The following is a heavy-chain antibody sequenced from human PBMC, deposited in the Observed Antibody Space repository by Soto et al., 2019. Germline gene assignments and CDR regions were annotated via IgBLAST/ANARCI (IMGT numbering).Heavy chain of an antibody. V-gene: IGHV4-31*03. CDR1: CGSLSSGGYY. Sequence: QVQLQESGPGLVKPSQTLSLTCTVSCGSLSSGGYYWSWIRQHPGKGLEWIGYIYYSGSTNYNPSLKSRVTITVDASKNQFSLKLSSVTAADTAVYYCARDPPKCGMDVWGQGTTVTVSS. CDR2: IYYSGST. CDR3: ARDPPKCGMDV. J-gene: IGHJ6*02.